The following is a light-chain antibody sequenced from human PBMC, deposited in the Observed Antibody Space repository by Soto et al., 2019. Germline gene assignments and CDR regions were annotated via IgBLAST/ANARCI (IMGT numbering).Light chain of an antibody. Sequence: QSVLTQPASVSGSPGQSITISCAGSSTDVGGYNYVSWYQQHPGKAPKLMIYDVSNRPSGVSYRFSGSKSDNTASLTISGLQAEDEADYYCSSYTSSGTYVFGNGTKVTVL. J-gene: IGLJ1*01. V-gene: IGLV2-14*01. CDR3: SSYTSSGTYV. CDR2: DVS. CDR1: STDVGGYNY.